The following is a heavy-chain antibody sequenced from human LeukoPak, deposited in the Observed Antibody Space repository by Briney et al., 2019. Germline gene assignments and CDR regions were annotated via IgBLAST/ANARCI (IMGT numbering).Heavy chain of an antibody. V-gene: IGHV1-2*06. Sequence: ASVKVSCKASGYTFTGYYMHWVRQAPGQGLEWMGRINPNSGGTNYAQKFQGRVTMTRDTSISTAYMELSRLRSDDTAVYYCARDLIAMAGIAMDVWGQGTTVTVSS. CDR3: ARDLIAMAGIAMDV. CDR2: INPNSGGT. CDR1: GYTFTGYY. J-gene: IGHJ6*02. D-gene: IGHD6-19*01.